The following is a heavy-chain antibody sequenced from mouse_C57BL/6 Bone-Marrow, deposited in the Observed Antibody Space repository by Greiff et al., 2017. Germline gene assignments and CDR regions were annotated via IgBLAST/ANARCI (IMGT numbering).Heavy chain of an antibody. V-gene: IGHV1-9*01. CDR2: ILPGSGST. CDR3: ARYYGSRGPVYWYCDV. J-gene: IGHJ1*03. CDR1: GYTFTGYW. Sequence: VQLQQSGAELMKPGASVKLSCKATGYTFTGYWIEWVKQRPGHGLEWIGEILPGSGSTNYNEKFKGKATSTADTSSNTAYMQRGSLTAEDSAIYYGARYYGSRGPVYWYCDVWGTGTTVTVSS. D-gene: IGHD1-1*01.